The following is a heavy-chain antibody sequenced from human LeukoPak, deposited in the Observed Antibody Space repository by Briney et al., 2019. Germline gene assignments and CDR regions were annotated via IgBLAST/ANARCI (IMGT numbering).Heavy chain of an antibody. V-gene: IGHV4-59*01. CDR2: IYYSGST. CDR3: ARTLAYCGGDCYPNWFDP. CDR1: GGSINNYY. D-gene: IGHD2-21*02. J-gene: IGHJ5*02. Sequence: SETLSLTCTVSGGSINNYYWSWVRQPPGKGLEWIGYIYYSGSTNYNPSLKSRVTISVDTSKNQFSLKLSSVTAADTAVYYCARTLAYCGGDCYPNWFDPWGQGTLVTVSS.